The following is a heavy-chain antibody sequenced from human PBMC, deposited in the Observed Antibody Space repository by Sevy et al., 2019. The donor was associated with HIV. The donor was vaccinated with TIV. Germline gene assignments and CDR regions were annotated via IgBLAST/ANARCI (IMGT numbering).Heavy chain of an antibody. D-gene: IGHD3-22*01. J-gene: IGHJ4*02. CDR3: ARDSYYYDMHSSYRPPDY. CDR2: ISANNGNT. CDR1: GYTFSTYG. V-gene: IGHV1-18*01. Sequence: ASVKVSCKASGYTFSTYGISWIRQAPGQGLEWMGWISANNGNTNYAQKIQGRVTMTTDTSTGTAYMELRGLTSDDTAFYFCARDSYYYDMHSSYRPPDYWGQGTLVTVSS.